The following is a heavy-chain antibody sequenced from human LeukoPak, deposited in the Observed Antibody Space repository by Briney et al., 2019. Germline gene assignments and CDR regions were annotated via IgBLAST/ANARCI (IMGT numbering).Heavy chain of an antibody. CDR2: ISSSSSYI. Sequence: PGGSLRLSCAASGFTFSSYSMNWVRQAPGKGLEWVSSISSSSSYIYYADSVKGRFTTSRDNAKNSLYLQMNSLRAEDTAVYYCARYITMIVVAPDAFDIWGQGTMVTVSS. J-gene: IGHJ3*02. CDR1: GFTFSSYS. D-gene: IGHD3-22*01. V-gene: IGHV3-21*01. CDR3: ARYITMIVVAPDAFDI.